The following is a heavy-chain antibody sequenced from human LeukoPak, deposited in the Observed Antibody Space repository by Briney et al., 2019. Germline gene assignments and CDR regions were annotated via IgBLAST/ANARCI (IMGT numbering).Heavy chain of an antibody. CDR1: GFTFRSHG. V-gene: IGHV3-23*01. CDR2: ISDSGGST. J-gene: IGHJ3*02. Sequence: PGGSLRLSCAASGFTFRSHGLSWVRQAPGKGLEWVSVISDSGGSTHYAHSVKGRLTISRDNSKNTLYLQMNSLKVEDTAVYYCAKIRVDMITFGGVIGDAFDMWGQGTMVTVSS. CDR3: AKIRVDMITFGGVIGDAFDM. D-gene: IGHD3-16*01.